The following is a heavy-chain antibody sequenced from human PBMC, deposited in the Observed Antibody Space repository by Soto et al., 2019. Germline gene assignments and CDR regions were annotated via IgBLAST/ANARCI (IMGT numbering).Heavy chain of an antibody. Sequence: SETLSLTCAVYCGSFSGYYWSWIRQPPGKGLEWIGEINHSGSTNYNPSLKSRVTISVDTSKNQFSLKLSSVTAADTAVYYCARELLWFGELLPEDAFDIWGQGTMVTVSS. J-gene: IGHJ3*02. CDR1: CGSFSGYY. V-gene: IGHV4-34*01. CDR2: INHSGST. D-gene: IGHD3-10*01. CDR3: ARELLWFGELLPEDAFDI.